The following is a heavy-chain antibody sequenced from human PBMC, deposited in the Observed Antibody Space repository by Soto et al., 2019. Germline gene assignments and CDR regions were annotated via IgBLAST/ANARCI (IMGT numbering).Heavy chain of an antibody. CDR1: GDSVSSNSAA. CDR3: ARDKDPYDILTGYYLFRNAFDI. J-gene: IGHJ3*02. D-gene: IGHD3-9*01. CDR2: TYYRSKWYN. V-gene: IGHV6-1*01. Sequence: PSQTLSLTCVISGDSVSSNSAAWNWIRQSPSRGLEWLGRTYYRSKWYNDYAVSVKSRITINPDTSKNQFSLQLNSVTPGDTAVYYCARDKDPYDILTGYYLFRNAFDIWGQGTMVTVSS.